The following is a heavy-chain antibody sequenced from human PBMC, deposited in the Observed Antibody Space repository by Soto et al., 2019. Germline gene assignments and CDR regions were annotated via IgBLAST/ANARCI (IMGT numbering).Heavy chain of an antibody. D-gene: IGHD2-15*01. Sequence: SETLSLTCAVYGGSFSGYYWSWIRQPPGKGLEWIGEINHSGSTNYNPSLKSRVTISVDTSKNQFSLKLSSVTAADTAVYYCARAAPRECSGGSCYSGRDDWGQGTLVTVSS. CDR2: INHSGST. V-gene: IGHV4-34*01. CDR3: ARAAPRECSGGSCYSGRDD. CDR1: GGSFSGYY. J-gene: IGHJ4*02.